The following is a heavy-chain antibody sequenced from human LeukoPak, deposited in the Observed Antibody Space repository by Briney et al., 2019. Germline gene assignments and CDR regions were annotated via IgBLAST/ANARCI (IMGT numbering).Heavy chain of an antibody. CDR3: ARGRLGGVMFY. CDR2: IYYSGTT. V-gene: IGHV4-39*02. CDR1: GGSISSSSYY. Sequence: PSETLSLTCTVSGGSISSSSYYWGWIRQPPAKGLEWIGSIYYSGTTYYNPSLKSRVTISVDTSKSHFSLNLSSVTAADTAVYYCARGRLGGVMFYWGQGTLVTVSS. J-gene: IGHJ4*02. D-gene: IGHD3-16*01.